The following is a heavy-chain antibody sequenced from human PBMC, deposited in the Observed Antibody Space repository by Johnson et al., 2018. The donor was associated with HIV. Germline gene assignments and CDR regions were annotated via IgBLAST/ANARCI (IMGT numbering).Heavy chain of an antibody. V-gene: IGHV3-30-3*01. CDR2: ISYDGSNK. CDR3: ARADTAMVRGAFDI. Sequence: QVQLVESGGGVVQPGRSLRLSCAASGFTFSSYAMHWVRQAPGKGLEWVAVISYDGSNKYYADSVKGRLTISRDNAKNSLYLQMSSLRAGDTAVYYCARADTAMVRGAFDIWGQGTMVTVSS. J-gene: IGHJ3*02. CDR1: GFTFSSYA. D-gene: IGHD5-18*01.